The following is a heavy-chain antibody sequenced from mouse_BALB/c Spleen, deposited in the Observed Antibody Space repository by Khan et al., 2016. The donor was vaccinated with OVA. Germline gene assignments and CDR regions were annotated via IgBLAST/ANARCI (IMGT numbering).Heavy chain of an antibody. J-gene: IGHJ2*01. V-gene: IGHV9-3-1*01. CDR1: GYTFTNYV. Sequence: QIQLVPSGPELKKPGETVKISCKASGYTFTNYVMNWVKQSPGKGLKWMGWINTYTGETTYADDFKGRFAFSLETSASTAYLQINSLNNEDTATYFCTRFHGVYWGPGTTLTVSS. CDR3: TRFHGVY. CDR2: INTYTGET.